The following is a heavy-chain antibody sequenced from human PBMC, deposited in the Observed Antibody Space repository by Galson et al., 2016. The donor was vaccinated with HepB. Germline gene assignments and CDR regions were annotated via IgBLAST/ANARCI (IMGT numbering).Heavy chain of an antibody. CDR1: GFTFSTSA. CDR3: AKGDPPGAD. Sequence: SLRLSCAASGFTFSTSAMSWVRQAPGKGLESVSGISGSTGYTYYADSVKGRFTNSRDNSKNTLYLQMNSLRAEDTAVYDCAKGDPPGADWGQGTLVTVSS. V-gene: IGHV3-23*01. J-gene: IGHJ4*02. D-gene: IGHD1-26*01. CDR2: ISGSTGYT.